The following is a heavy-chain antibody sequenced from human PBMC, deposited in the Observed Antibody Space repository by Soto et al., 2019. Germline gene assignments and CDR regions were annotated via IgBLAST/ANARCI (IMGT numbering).Heavy chain of an antibody. V-gene: IGHV1-3*01. CDR3: AVIYDYVWGSYRPFDY. Sequence: QVQLVQSGAEVKKPGASVKVSCKASGYTFTSYAMHWVRQAPGPRLEWLGWINAGNGNTKYSQKFQGSVTITRDTSESTAYMELSSLRSEDTAMYYCAVIYDYVWGSYRPFDYWGQRTLVTVSS. CDR2: INAGNGNT. D-gene: IGHD3-16*02. J-gene: IGHJ4*02. CDR1: GYTFTSYA.